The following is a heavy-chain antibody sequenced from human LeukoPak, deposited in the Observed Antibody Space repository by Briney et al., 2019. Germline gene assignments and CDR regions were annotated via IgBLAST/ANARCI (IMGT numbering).Heavy chain of an antibody. CDR2: ISGDRTTM. V-gene: IGHV3-48*01. D-gene: IGHD1-26*01. Sequence: GGSLRLSCAASGFTFSTYSMNWVRQAPGKGLEWVSYISGDRTTMYYADSVKGRFTISRDNINNSVYLQMNSLRAEDTAVYYCARVLVGATTGFDYWGQGTLVTVSS. CDR1: GFTFSTYS. CDR3: ARVLVGATTGFDY. J-gene: IGHJ4*02.